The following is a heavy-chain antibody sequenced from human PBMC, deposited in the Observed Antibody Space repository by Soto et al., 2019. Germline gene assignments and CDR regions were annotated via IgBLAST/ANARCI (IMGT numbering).Heavy chain of an antibody. D-gene: IGHD6-19*01. V-gene: IGHV3-9*01. Sequence: SLRLSCAASGFTFDDYAMHWVRQAPGKGLEWVSGISFNSGIIGYADSVKGRFTISRDNAKNSLYLQMNSLRAEDTALYYCAKDNYSSRWYCRCERWGHGTMVTVSA. CDR3: AKDNYSSRWYCRCER. CDR1: GFTFDDYA. CDR2: ISFNSGII. J-gene: IGHJ5*02.